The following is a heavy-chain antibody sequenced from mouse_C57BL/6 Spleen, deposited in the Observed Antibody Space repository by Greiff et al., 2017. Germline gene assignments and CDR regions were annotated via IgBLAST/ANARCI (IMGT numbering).Heavy chain of an antibody. Sequence: QVQLQQPGTELVKPGASVKLSCKASGYTFTSYWMHWVQQRPGQGLEWIGNINPSNGGTNYNEKFKSKASLTVDKSASTAYMHLSSLTSEDSAVYYCARYNDYYDSMDYWGQGTSVTVSS. CDR3: ARYNDYYDSMDY. J-gene: IGHJ4*01. V-gene: IGHV1-53*01. CDR1: GYTFTSYW. CDR2: INPSNGGT. D-gene: IGHD2-4*01.